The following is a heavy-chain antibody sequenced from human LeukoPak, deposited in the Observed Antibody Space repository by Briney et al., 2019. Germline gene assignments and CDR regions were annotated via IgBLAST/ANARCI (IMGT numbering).Heavy chain of an antibody. CDR3: ARSTYGSGSYHPEYYFDY. D-gene: IGHD3-10*01. J-gene: IGHJ4*02. CDR1: GGSISSYY. Sequence: KSSETLSLTYTVSGGSISSYYWSWIRQPPGKGLEWIGYIYYSGSTNYNPSLKSRVTISVDTSKNQFSLKLSSVTAADTAVYYCARSTYGSGSYHPEYYFDYWGQGTLVTVSS. V-gene: IGHV4-59*01. CDR2: IYYSGST.